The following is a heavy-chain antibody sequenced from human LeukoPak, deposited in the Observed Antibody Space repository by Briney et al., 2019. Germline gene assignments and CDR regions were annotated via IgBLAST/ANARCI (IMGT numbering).Heavy chain of an antibody. J-gene: IGHJ5*02. CDR1: GGSFSGYY. CDR2: INHSGST. CDR3: ARDMRLVVPAAPKARWFDP. Sequence: SEALSLTCAVYGGSFSGYYWSWIRQPPGKGLEWIGEINHSGSTNYNPSLKSRVTISVDTSKNQFSLKLSSVTAADTAVYYCARDMRLVVPAAPKARWFDPWGQGTLVTVSS. V-gene: IGHV4-34*01. D-gene: IGHD2-2*01.